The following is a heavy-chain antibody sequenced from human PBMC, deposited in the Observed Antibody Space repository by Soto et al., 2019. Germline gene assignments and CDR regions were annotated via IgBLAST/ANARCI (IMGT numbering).Heavy chain of an antibody. CDR2: IYYSGST. CDR3: ARDRGGYNFPYYYYYGMDV. J-gene: IGHJ6*02. CDR1: GGSISSCDYY. V-gene: IGHV4-30-4*01. D-gene: IGHD5-12*01. Sequence: SETLSLTCTVSGGSISSCDYYWSWIRHPPGKGLDWSGYIYYSGSTYYNPSLKSRVTISVDTSKNQFSLKLSSVTAADTAVYYCARDRGGYNFPYYYYYGMDVWGQGTTVTVSS.